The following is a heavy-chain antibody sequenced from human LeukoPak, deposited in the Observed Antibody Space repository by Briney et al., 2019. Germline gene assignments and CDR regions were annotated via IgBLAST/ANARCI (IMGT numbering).Heavy chain of an antibody. CDR2: INHSGST. Sequence: SETLSLTCAVYGGSFSGYYWSWIRQPPGKGLEWIGEINHSGSTNYNPSLKSRVTISVDKSKNQFSLKLSSVTAADTAVYYCASTGYGSSSRGLDYWGQGTLVTVSS. J-gene: IGHJ4*02. D-gene: IGHD6-6*01. CDR1: GGSFSGYY. CDR3: ASTGYGSSSRGLDY. V-gene: IGHV4-34*01.